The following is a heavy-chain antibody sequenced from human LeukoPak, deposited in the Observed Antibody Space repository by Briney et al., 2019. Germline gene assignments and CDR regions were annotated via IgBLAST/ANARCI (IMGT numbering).Heavy chain of an antibody. Sequence: ASVKVSCKASGYTFTGYYMHWVRQAPGQGLEWMGWINPNSGGTNYAQKFQGRVTMTRDTPISTAYMELSRLRSDDAAVYYCVRDQQWQVPDYWGQGALVTVSS. CDR2: INPNSGGT. CDR3: VRDQQWQVPDY. D-gene: IGHD6-19*01. V-gene: IGHV1-2*02. J-gene: IGHJ4*02. CDR1: GYTFTGYY.